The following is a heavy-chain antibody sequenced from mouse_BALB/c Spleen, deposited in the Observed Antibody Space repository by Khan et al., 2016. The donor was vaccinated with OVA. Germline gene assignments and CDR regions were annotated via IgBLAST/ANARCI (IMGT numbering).Heavy chain of an antibody. D-gene: IGHD1-2*01. CDR2: ISNSGST. CDR1: GYSITSGYG. CDR3: ARTARIKY. Sequence: EVQLQESGPGLVKPSQSLSLTCTATGYSITSGYGWYWIRQFPGNQLEWMGYISNSGSTNYNPSLKSRITITRDTSKNQFFLQLNCVTTEDTATYYCARTARIKYWGQGTTLTVSS. J-gene: IGHJ2*01. V-gene: IGHV3-1*02.